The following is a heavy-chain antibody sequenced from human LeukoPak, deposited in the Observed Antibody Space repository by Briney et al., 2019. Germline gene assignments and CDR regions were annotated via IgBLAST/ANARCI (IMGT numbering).Heavy chain of an antibody. D-gene: IGHD3-3*01. CDR1: GFTFSSYW. CDR3: AKLHGGYLEWLFFY. CDR2: ISGSGGST. J-gene: IGHJ4*02. V-gene: IGHV3-23*01. Sequence: GGSLRLSCAASGFTFSSYWMSWDRQAPGKGLEWVSAISGSGGSTYYADSVKGRFTISRDNSKNTLYLQMNSLRAEDTAVYYCAKLHGGYLEWLFFYRGQGTLVTVSS.